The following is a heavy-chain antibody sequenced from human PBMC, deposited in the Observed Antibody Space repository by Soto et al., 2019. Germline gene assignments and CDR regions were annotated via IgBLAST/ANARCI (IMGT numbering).Heavy chain of an antibody. CDR1: GFTFSSYG. CDR2: ITSDGGTT. CDR3: VGNFRWKYATFDY. V-gene: IGHV3-64D*06. J-gene: IGHJ4*02. Sequence: XGCLRRTCSASGFTFSSYGMDWVRQAPGKGLEYVSGITSDGGTTYNADSVKGRFSISRDNSKNTLFLQMSSLRPEDTAVYYCVGNFRWKYATFDYWGQGIQVTLSS. D-gene: IGHD1-7*01.